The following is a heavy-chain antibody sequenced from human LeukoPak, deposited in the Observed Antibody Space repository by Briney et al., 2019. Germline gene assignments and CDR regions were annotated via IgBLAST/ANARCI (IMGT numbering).Heavy chain of an antibody. Sequence: GGSLRLSCAASGFTFSSYWMSWVRQAPGKGLEWVANIKQDGSEKYYVDSVKGRFTISRDNAKNSLYLQMNSLRAEDTAVYYCARVDILGDNVQYPGFGNDYWGQGTLVTVSS. CDR1: GFTFSSYW. V-gene: IGHV3-7*01. CDR2: IKQDGSEK. J-gene: IGHJ4*02. D-gene: IGHD2-2*03. CDR3: ARVDILGDNVQYPGFGNDY.